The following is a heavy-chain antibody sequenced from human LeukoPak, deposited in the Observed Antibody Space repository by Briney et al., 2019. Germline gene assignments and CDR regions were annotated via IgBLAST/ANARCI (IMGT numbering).Heavy chain of an antibody. CDR2: INAGNGNT. Sequence: ASVKVSCKASGYTFASYAMHWVRQAPGQRLEWMGWINAGNGNTKYSQEFQGRVTITRDTSASTAYMELRSLRSDDTAVYYCARDLGRNFYYALDYWGQGTLVTVSS. D-gene: IGHD3-22*01. V-gene: IGHV1-3*01. J-gene: IGHJ4*02. CDR3: ARDLGRNFYYALDY. CDR1: GYTFASYA.